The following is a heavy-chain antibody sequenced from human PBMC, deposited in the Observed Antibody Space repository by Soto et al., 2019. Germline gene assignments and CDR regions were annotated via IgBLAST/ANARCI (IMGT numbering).Heavy chain of an antibody. D-gene: IGHD3-10*01. CDR3: ARSIGAVDGVSDY. Sequence: EVQLVESGGGLVQPGGSLRLSCAVSGFTFSDYWMYWVRQAPGKGLVWVSHVNGDGSSTSYADSVKGRFTISRDNAKNTVYLQMNSLRGEDTAVYYCARSIGAVDGVSDYWGQGTLVTISS. CDR1: GFTFSDYW. CDR2: VNGDGSST. J-gene: IGHJ4*02. V-gene: IGHV3-74*01.